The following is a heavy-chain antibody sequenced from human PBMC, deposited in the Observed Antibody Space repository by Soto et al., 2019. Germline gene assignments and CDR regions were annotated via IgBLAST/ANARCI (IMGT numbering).Heavy chain of an antibody. Sequence: QVQLVESGGGVVQPGRSLRLSCAASGFTFSSYGMHWVRQAPVKGLEWVAVISYDGSNKYYADSVKGRFTISRDNSKNTLYLHMYSLRAEDTAVYYCATQKWLAFDYWGQGSLVTVSS. CDR1: GFTFSSYG. V-gene: IGHV3-30*03. CDR3: ATQKWLAFDY. CDR2: ISYDGSNK. D-gene: IGHD5-12*01. J-gene: IGHJ4*02.